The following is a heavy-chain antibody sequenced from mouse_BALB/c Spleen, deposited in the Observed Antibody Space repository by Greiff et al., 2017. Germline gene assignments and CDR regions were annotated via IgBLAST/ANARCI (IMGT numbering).Heavy chain of an antibody. Sequence: QVQLQQPGAELVKPGASVKLSCKASGYSFTSYWMNWVKQRPGQGLEWIGLIHPADSETRFNEKFKDKATLTTDKSSSTAYMQLSRLTSEDSAVYFCARSGIGYYALDYWGQGTSVTVSS. V-gene: IGHV1-69*02. CDR2: IHPADSET. CDR1: GYSFTSYW. J-gene: IGHJ4*01. D-gene: IGHD4-1*01. CDR3: ARSGIGYYALDY.